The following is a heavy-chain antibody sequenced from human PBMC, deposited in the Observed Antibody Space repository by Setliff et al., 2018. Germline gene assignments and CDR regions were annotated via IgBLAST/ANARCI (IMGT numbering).Heavy chain of an antibody. CDR3: ARIAYGSGSYYFDY. J-gene: IGHJ4*02. CDR1: GASISSYY. V-gene: IGHV4-4*08. Sequence: SETLSLTCSVSGASISSYYWSWIRQPPGKGLEWIGYIYTSGTTKYNPSLKSRVTISIDTSTSQFSLNLSSVTAADTAVYYCARIAYGSGSYYFDYWGQGTLVTVSS. D-gene: IGHD3-10*01. CDR2: IYTSGTT.